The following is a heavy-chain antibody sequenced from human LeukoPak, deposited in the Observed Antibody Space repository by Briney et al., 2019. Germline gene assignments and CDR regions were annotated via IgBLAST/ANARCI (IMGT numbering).Heavy chain of an antibody. Sequence: ASVKVSCKASGYTFTSYDINWVRQATGQGLEWMGWMNPNSGNTGYAQKFQGRVTMTRNTSISTAYMELSSLRSEDTAVYYCARGDQLLYWGYMDVWGKGTTVTVSS. D-gene: IGHD2-2*02. J-gene: IGHJ6*03. CDR3: ARGDQLLYWGYMDV. V-gene: IGHV1-8*01. CDR1: GYTFTSYD. CDR2: MNPNSGNT.